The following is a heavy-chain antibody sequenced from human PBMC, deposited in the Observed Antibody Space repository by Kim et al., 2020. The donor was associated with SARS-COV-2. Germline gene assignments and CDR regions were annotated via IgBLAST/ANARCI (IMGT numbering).Heavy chain of an antibody. V-gene: IGHV3-30*04. Sequence: GGSLRLSCAASGFTFSSYAMHWFRQAPGKGLEWVAVISYDGSNKYYADSVKGRFTISRDNSKNTLYLQMNSLRAEDTAVYYCARGEEITMIVVTYAFDI. D-gene: IGHD3-22*01. CDR3: ARGEEITMIVVTYAFDI. CDR2: ISYDGSNK. CDR1: GFTFSSYA. J-gene: IGHJ3*02.